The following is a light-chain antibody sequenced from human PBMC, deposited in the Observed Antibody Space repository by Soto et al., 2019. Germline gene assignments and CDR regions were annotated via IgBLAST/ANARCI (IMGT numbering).Light chain of an antibody. CDR3: QQTSSNPRT. Sequence: DIQMTQSPSSLSASVGARVPITCRASQTIVTYLNWYQQKPGNAPKLLIYAASNLQNGVPSRFSGSGSGTDFTLTISSLQPEDFATYFCQQTSSNPRTFGQGTKVDIK. CDR2: AAS. CDR1: QTIVTY. V-gene: IGKV1-39*01. J-gene: IGKJ1*01.